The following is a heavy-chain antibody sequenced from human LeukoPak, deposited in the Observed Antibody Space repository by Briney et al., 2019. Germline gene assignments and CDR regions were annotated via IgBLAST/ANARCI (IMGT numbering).Heavy chain of an antibody. CDR1: GFTFDDYA. J-gene: IGHJ4*02. Sequence: GGSLRLSCAASGFTFDDYAMHWVRQAPGKGLEWVAFIRYDGSNKYYADSVKGRSTISRDNSKNTLYLQMNSLRAEDTAVYYCAKWSFYYGSGSSDWGQGTLVTVSS. CDR3: AKWSFYYGSGSSD. V-gene: IGHV3-30*02. D-gene: IGHD3-10*01. CDR2: IRYDGSNK.